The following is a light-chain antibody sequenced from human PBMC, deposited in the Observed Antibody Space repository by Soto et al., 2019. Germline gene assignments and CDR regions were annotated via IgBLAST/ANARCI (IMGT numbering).Light chain of an antibody. CDR1: QSVGIN. Sequence: EIVMTQSPVTLSVSPGERATLSCRASQSVGINVAWYQQKPGQAPRLLIYGASSRATGIPDRFSGSGSGTDFTLTISRLEPEDFAVYYCQQYGSSTFTFGPGTKV. CDR2: GAS. J-gene: IGKJ3*01. V-gene: IGKV3-20*01. CDR3: QQYGSSTFT.